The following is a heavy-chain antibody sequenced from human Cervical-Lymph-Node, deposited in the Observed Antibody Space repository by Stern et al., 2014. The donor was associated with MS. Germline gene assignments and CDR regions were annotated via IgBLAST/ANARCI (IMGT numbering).Heavy chain of an antibody. CDR2: LIPIFGAA. V-gene: IGHV1-69*01. D-gene: IGHD7-27*01. CDR1: GGPFSTYV. J-gene: IGHJ4*02. Sequence: QVQLVQSGAEVKKPGSSVKVSCKASGGPFSTYVISWVRQAPGQGLEWMGGLIPIFGAANYAQKFQGRVTIIADESTSTAYLELSSLRAEDTAVYYCARGKTGDPNFDYWGQGTLVTVSS. CDR3: ARGKTGDPNFDY.